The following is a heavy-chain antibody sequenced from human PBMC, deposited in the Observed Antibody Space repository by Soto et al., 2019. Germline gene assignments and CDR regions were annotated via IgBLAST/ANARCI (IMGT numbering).Heavy chain of an antibody. CDR3: ARQLAGSSDY. J-gene: IGHJ4*02. D-gene: IGHD6-19*01. V-gene: IGHV1-46*01. Sequence: SVSVYCKASGYTFTIYYMHWVRQAPGQGLEWMGIINPSGGSTSYAQKFQGQVTISADKSISTAYLQWSSLKASDTAMYYCARQLAGSSDYWGQGTLLTVSS. CDR1: GYTFTIYY. CDR2: INPSGGST.